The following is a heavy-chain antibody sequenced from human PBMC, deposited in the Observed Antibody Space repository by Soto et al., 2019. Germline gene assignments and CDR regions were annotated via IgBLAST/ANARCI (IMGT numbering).Heavy chain of an antibody. D-gene: IGHD1-26*01. V-gene: IGHV3-23*01. CDR2: TTGSGDYT. Sequence: PGGSLRLSCAASGVTFSTYAMSWVRQAPGKGLEWVSATTGSGDYTYYADSVKGRFSIFRDNSKNTLYLQMNSLRAEDTAVYYCARDREGFMDVWGQGTTVTVSS. CDR1: GVTFSTYA. J-gene: IGHJ6*02. CDR3: ARDREGFMDV.